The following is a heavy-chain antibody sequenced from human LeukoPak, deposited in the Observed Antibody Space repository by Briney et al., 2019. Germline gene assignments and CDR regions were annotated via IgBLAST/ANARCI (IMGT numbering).Heavy chain of an antibody. CDR1: GYSFTSYW. D-gene: IGHD1-26*01. J-gene: IGHJ3*02. Sequence: GESLKIPCKGSGYSFTSYWIGWVRQMPGEGLEWMGIIYPGDSDTRYSPSFQGQVTISADKSISTAYLQWSSLKASDTAMYYCARISIVGATLVKADAFDIWGQGTMVTVSS. CDR2: IYPGDSDT. V-gene: IGHV5-51*01. CDR3: ARISIVGATLVKADAFDI.